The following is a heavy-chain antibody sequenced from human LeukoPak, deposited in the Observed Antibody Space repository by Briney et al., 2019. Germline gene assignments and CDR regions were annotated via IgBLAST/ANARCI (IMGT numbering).Heavy chain of an antibody. D-gene: IGHD3-16*02. CDR1: GFTFEDYA. CDR3: AKDVRELSSALDY. J-gene: IGHJ4*02. V-gene: IGHV3-9*01. CDR2: ISWNSGSI. Sequence: GRSLRLSCAASGFTFEDYAMHWVRQAPGKGLEWVSGISWNSGSIGYADSVKGRFTISRDNAKNSLYLQMNSLGAEDTALYYCAKDVRELSSALDYWGQGTLVTVSS.